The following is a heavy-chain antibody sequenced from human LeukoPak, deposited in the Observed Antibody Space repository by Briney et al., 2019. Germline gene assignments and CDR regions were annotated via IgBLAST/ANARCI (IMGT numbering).Heavy chain of an antibody. Sequence: ASVKVSCKASGYTFTSYYMHWVRQAPGQGLEWMGIINPSGGSTSYAQKFQGRVTMTRDMSTSTVYMELSSLRSEDTAVYYCARGVFGSGSTLEYYFDYWGQGTLVTVSS. V-gene: IGHV1-46*01. CDR1: GYTFTSYY. J-gene: IGHJ4*02. D-gene: IGHD3-10*01. CDR2: INPSGGST. CDR3: ARGVFGSGSTLEYYFDY.